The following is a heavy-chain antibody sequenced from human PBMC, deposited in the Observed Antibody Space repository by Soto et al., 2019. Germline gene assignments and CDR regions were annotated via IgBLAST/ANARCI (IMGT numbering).Heavy chain of an antibody. Sequence: PSETLSLTCTVSGGSVSSSGSHYWGWIRQPPGQGLEWIGSIYHSGSTYYNPSLKSRVTISVDTSKNQFSLELNSVTAADTAINYCGRAPAYGGKGTWVPVSP. CDR1: GGSVSSSGSHY. CDR2: IYHSGST. CDR3: GRAPAY. J-gene: IGHJ4*02. V-gene: IGHV4-39*01.